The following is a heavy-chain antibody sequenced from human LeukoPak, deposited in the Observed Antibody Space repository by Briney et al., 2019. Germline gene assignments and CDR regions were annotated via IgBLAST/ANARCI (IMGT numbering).Heavy chain of an antibody. D-gene: IGHD1-7*01. J-gene: IGHJ4*02. CDR3: AKTRRISGTYRDSFDY. CDR1: GFTFSSYG. Sequence: GGSLRVSCAASGFTFSSYGMHWVRQAPGKGLEWVAVISDNGNNKYYTDSVKGRFTISRDNSKNTLYLQMNSLRTEDTAVYYCAKTRRISGTYRDSFDYWGQGTLVTVSS. CDR2: ISDNGNNK. V-gene: IGHV3-30*18.